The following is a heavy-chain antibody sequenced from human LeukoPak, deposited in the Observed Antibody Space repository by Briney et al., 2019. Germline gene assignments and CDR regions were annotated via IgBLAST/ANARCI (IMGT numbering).Heavy chain of an antibody. CDR2: ISTYIGNT. CDR1: GYTFTSYG. D-gene: IGHD2-15*01. Sequence: GASVKVSCKASGYTFTSYGISWVRQAPGQGLEWMGWISTYIGNTQYGQKFQGRVTLTMDTSTNTAYMEMRSLSSDDTAVYYCARDWDCSGGSCHPHYFDWWGQGTLVTVSS. J-gene: IGHJ4*02. V-gene: IGHV1-18*01. CDR3: ARDWDCSGGSCHPHYFDW.